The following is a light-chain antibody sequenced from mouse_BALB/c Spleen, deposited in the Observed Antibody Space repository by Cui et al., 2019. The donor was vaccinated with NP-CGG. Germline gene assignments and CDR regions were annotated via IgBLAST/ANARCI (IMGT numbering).Light chain of an antibody. J-gene: IGLJ1*01. Sequence: QAVVTQESALTTSPGETVTLTCRSSTGAVTTSNYANWVQEKPDHLFTGLIGGTNNRVPGVPARFSGSLIGDKAALTITGAQTEDEAIYRCALWYSNHWVFGGGTKLTVL. CDR2: GTN. V-gene: IGLV1*01. CDR3: ALWYSNHWV. CDR1: TGAVTTSNY.